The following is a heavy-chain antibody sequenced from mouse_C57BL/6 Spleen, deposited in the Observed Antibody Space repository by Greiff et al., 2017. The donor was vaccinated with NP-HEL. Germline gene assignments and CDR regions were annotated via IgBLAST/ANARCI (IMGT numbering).Heavy chain of an antibody. D-gene: IGHD2-2*01. J-gene: IGHJ3*01. V-gene: IGHV5-9*01. Sequence: EVHLVESGGGLVKPGGSLKLSCAASGFTFSSYTMSWVRQTPEKRLEWVATISGGGGNTYYPDSVKGRFTISRDNAKNTLYLQMSSLRSEDTALYYCASRRDYGYDGAWFAYWGQGTLVTVSA. CDR1: GFTFSSYT. CDR3: ASRRDYGYDGAWFAY. CDR2: ISGGGGNT.